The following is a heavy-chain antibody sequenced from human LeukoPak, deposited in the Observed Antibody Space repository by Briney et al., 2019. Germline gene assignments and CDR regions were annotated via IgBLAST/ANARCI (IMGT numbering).Heavy chain of an antibody. CDR3: ARGPIFRVVTYNWFDP. D-gene: IGHD3-3*01. CDR1: GFTFSRYA. CDR2: ISYDGSNK. J-gene: IGHJ5*02. V-gene: IGHV3-30*01. Sequence: GGSLRLSCAASGFTFSRYAMHWVRQAPGKGLEWVAVISYDGSNKYYADSVKGRFTISRDNSKSTLYLQMNSLRAEDTAVYYCARGPIFRVVTYNWFDPWGQGTLVTVSS.